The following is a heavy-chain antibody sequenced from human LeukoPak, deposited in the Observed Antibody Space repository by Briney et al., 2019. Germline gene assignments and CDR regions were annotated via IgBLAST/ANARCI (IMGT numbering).Heavy chain of an antibody. V-gene: IGHV3-53*05. CDR3: AKDRNAGPSFWGFDS. J-gene: IGHJ4*02. D-gene: IGHD3-16*01. CDR1: GFTVSSNY. Sequence: GGSLRLSCAASGFTVSSNYMSWVRQAPGKGLEWVSVIYSGGSTYYADSVKGRFTISRDNSKNTLYLQMNSMRAEDTAVFYCAKDRNAGPSFWGFDSWGQGTLVTVSS. CDR2: IYSGGST.